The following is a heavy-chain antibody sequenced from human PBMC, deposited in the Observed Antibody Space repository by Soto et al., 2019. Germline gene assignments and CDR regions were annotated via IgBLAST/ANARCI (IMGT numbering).Heavy chain of an antibody. CDR2: IAGSGDST. V-gene: IGHV3-23*01. J-gene: IGHJ1*01. CDR1: GFTFTTYA. Sequence: PGGSLRLSCAASGFTFTTYAMSWVRQAPGEGLELVSAIAGSGDSTYYADSVKGRFTISRDNSKNTLYLQMDSLRADDTALYYCAKGKQMLGPPSLQHWGQGTLVTVSS. CDR3: AKGKQMLGPPSLQH. D-gene: IGHD2-8*01.